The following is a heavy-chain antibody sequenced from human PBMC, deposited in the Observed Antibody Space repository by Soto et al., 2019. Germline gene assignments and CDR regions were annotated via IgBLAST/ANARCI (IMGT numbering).Heavy chain of an antibody. CDR2: ISDSGGST. J-gene: IGHJ4*02. V-gene: IGHV3-23*01. CDR3: APRDDSSRFDY. D-gene: IGHD3-22*01. CDR1: GFRFSSYA. Sequence: GGSRRLPCAASGFRFSSYAMNWVGQSPEKGLEWVSSISDSGGSTYYTDSLKGGFTSSRDNSKNTLYLQMNSLRAGDTAVHYCAPRDDSSRFDYCHRGTRVTVSS.